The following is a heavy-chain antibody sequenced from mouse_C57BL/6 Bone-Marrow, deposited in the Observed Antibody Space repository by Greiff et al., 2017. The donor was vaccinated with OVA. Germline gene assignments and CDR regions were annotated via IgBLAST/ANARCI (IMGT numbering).Heavy chain of an antibody. J-gene: IGHJ1*03. D-gene: IGHD1-1*01. CDR1: GYTFTDYY. Sequence: QVQLKESGPELVKPGASVKISCKASGYTFTDYYINWVKQRPGQGLEWIGWIYPGSGNTKYNEKFKGKATLTVDTSSSTAYMQLSSLTSEDSAVYFCARRDYGSSFNWYFDVWGTGTTVTVSS. V-gene: IGHV1-84*01. CDR2: IYPGSGNT. CDR3: ARRDYGSSFNWYFDV.